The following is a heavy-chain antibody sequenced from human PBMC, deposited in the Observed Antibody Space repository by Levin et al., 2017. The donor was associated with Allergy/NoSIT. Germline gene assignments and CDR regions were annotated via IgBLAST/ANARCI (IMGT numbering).Heavy chain of an antibody. CDR2: IYPGDSDT. J-gene: IGHJ2*01. CDR3: ARHEGTGGGIVGANWYFDL. Sequence: KVSCKASGYSFTSYWIGWVRQMPGKGLEWMGIIYPGDSDTRYSPSFQGQVTISADKSISTAYLQWSSLKASDTAMYYCARHEGTGGGIVGANWYFDLWGRGTLVTVSS. V-gene: IGHV5-51*01. CDR1: GYSFTSYW. D-gene: IGHD1-26*01.